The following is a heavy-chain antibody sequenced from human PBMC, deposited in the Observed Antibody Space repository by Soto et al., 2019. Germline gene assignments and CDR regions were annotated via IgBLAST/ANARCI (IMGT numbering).Heavy chain of an antibody. Sequence: SETLSLTCAVSGVSIPNFHWSWIRQPPGKGLEWIGYIYFSGSTNYNPSLKSRVTMSIDTSKNEFSLELISVTAADTAAYYCAAYDSEGYFEYWGQGALVTVSS. V-gene: IGHV4-59*01. CDR3: AAYDSEGYFEY. CDR1: GVSIPNFH. CDR2: IYFSGST. J-gene: IGHJ4*02. D-gene: IGHD3-9*01.